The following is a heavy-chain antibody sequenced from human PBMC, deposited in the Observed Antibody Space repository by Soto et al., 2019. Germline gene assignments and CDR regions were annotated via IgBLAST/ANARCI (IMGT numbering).Heavy chain of an antibody. J-gene: IGHJ4*02. Sequence: SETLSLTCTVSGGSFKSGSYSWSWIRQPPGKGLEWIGYVYHTGRTSYNPSLKSRVSISMDTSKNQFSLNLDSVTAADTAVYYCARQGGSYLLRYYFDYWGQGTLVTVS. D-gene: IGHD1-26*01. CDR2: VYHTGRT. CDR3: ARQGGSYLLRYYFDY. V-gene: IGHV4-61*01. CDR1: GGSFKSGSYS.